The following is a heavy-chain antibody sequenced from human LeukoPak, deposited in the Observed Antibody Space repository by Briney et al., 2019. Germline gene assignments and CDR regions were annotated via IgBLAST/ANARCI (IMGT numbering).Heavy chain of an antibody. CDR2: IYSGGST. CDR1: GFTVSSNY. Sequence: GGSLRLSCAASGFTVSSNYMSWVRQAPGKGLEWVSVIYSGGSTYYADSVKGRFTISRDNSENTLYLQMNSLRAEDTAVYYCARARGGYSYGLDYWGQGTLVTVSS. D-gene: IGHD5-18*01. CDR3: ARARGGYSYGLDY. V-gene: IGHV3-53*01. J-gene: IGHJ4*02.